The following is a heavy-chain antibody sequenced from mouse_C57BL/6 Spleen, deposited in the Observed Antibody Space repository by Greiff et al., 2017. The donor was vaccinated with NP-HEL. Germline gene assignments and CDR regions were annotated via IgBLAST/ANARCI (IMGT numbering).Heavy chain of an antibody. CDR3: ARARSSGYVGYAMDY. Sequence: QVQLQQPGAELVKPGASVKLSCKASGYTFTSYWMQWVKQRPGQGLEWIGEIDPSDSYTNYNQKFKGKATLTVDTSSSTAYMQLSSLTSEDSAVYYCARARSSGYVGYAMDYWGQGTSVTVSS. CDR2: IDPSDSYT. V-gene: IGHV1-50*01. CDR1: GYTFTSYW. J-gene: IGHJ4*01. D-gene: IGHD3-2*02.